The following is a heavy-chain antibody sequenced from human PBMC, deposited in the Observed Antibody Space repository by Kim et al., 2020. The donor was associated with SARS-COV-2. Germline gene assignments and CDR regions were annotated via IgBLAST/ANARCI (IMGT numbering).Heavy chain of an antibody. V-gene: IGHV4-59*13. D-gene: IGHD3-9*01. CDR3: ARCVRYYDILTGYHQYYYYGMDV. CDR1: GGSISSYY. Sequence: SETLSLTCTXSGGSISSYYWSWIRQPPGKGLEWIGYIYYSGSTNYNPSLKSRVTISVDTSKNQFSLKLSSVTAADTAVYYCARCVRYYDILTGYHQYYYYGMDVWGQGTTVTVSS. CDR2: IYYSGST. J-gene: IGHJ6*02.